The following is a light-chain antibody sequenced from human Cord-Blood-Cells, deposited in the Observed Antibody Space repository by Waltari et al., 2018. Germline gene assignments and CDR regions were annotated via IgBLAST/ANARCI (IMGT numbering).Light chain of an antibody. CDR1: QSVSISY. J-gene: IGKJ1*01. V-gene: IGKV3-20*01. Sequence: EIVLTQSPGNLSLSPGERATLSCRASQSVSISYLAWYQQKPGQAPRLLTYGAFSRATGIPDRFRGSGSGTDFTLTISRLEPEDFAVYYCQQYGSSPWTFGQGTKVEIK. CDR2: GAF. CDR3: QQYGSSPWT.